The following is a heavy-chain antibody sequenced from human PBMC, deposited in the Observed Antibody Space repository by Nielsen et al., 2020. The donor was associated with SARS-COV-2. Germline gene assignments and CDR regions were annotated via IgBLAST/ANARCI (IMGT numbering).Heavy chain of an antibody. CDR2: IDSAGDT. V-gene: IGHV3-13*04. CDR1: GFNFSSYD. CDR3: ARAAGTAIDY. D-gene: IGHD5-18*01. J-gene: IGHJ4*02. Sequence: GESLKISCAASGFNFSSYDIFWVRQATGKGLEWVATIDSAGDTFYPGSVKGRFSVSRENGKNSLFLQMNSLRDGETAVYYCARAAGTAIDYWGQGTLVTVSS.